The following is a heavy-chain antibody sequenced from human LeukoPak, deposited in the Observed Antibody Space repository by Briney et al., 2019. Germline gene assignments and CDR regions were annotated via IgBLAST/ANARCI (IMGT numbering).Heavy chain of an antibody. Sequence: GESLKISCKGSGYTFTNSWIGWVRQMAGKGLEWMGVIYPGDSDTRYRPSFQGQVTVSADKSSSTAYLQWSSLKASDTATYYCARFSVGGTYYPDYWGQGTLVTVSS. D-gene: IGHD1-26*01. CDR2: IYPGDSDT. CDR3: ARFSVGGTYYPDY. V-gene: IGHV5-51*01. J-gene: IGHJ4*02. CDR1: GYTFTNSW.